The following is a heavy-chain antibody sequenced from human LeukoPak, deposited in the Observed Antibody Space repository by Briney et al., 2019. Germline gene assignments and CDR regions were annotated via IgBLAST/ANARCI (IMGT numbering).Heavy chain of an antibody. J-gene: IGHJ4*02. D-gene: IGHD3-10*01. Sequence: RGSLRLSCAASGFTFSSYAMNWVRQAPGKGLEWVANIEEDGSETYYVDSVKGRFIISRDNANKLLSLQMNSLRVEDTAVYYCARATRQGSYSFGSGTYYGLSAWGQGTLVTVSS. V-gene: IGHV3-7*01. CDR3: ARATRQGSYSFGSGTYYGLSA. CDR1: GFTFSSYA. CDR2: IEEDGSET.